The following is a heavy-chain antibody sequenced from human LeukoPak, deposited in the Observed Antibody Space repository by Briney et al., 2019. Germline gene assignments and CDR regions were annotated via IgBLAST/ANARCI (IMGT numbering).Heavy chain of an antibody. D-gene: IGHD2-2*02. J-gene: IGHJ4*02. V-gene: IGHV1-58*01. CDR2: IVVGSGNT. CDR1: GFTFTSSA. CDR3: AALAVPAAIRYFDY. Sequence: GASVKVSCKASGFTFTSSAVQWVRQARGRRLEWIGWIVVGSGNTNYAQKFQERVTITRDMSTSTAYMELSSLRSEDTAVYYCAALAVPAAIRYFDYWGQGTLVTVSS.